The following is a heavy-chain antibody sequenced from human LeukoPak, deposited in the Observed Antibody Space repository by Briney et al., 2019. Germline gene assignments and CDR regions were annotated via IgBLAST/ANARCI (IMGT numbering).Heavy chain of an antibody. J-gene: IGHJ4*02. CDR1: GGSISSGGYS. CDR2: IYHSGST. V-gene: IGHV4-30-2*01. Sequence: SQTLSLTCAVSGGSISSGGYSWSWIRQPPGKGLEWIGYIYHSGSTYYNPSLKSRVTISVDRSNNQFSLKLSSVTAADTAVYYCARGIVVVRLPYFDYWGQGTLVTVSS. D-gene: IGHD3-22*01. CDR3: ARGIVVVRLPYFDY.